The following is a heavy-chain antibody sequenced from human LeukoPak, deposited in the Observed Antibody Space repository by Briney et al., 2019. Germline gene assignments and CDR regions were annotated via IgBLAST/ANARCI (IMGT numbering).Heavy chain of an antibody. CDR2: IYTSGST. V-gene: IGHV4-61*02. Sequence: SQTLSLTCTVSGGSISSGSYYWSWIRQPAGKGLEWIGRIYTSGSTNYNPSLKSRVTISVDTSKNQFSLKLSSVTAADTAVYYCARDSSGWANYYYYYMDVWGKGTTVTISS. D-gene: IGHD6-19*01. CDR3: ARDSSGWANYYYYYMDV. CDR1: GGSISSGSYY. J-gene: IGHJ6*03.